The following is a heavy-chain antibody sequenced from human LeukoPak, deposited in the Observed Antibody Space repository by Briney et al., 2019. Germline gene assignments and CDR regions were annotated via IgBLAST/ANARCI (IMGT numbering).Heavy chain of an antibody. Sequence: GGSLRLSCAASGFTFDDYAMHWVRQAPGKGLEWVSLISWDGGSTYYADSVKGRFTISRDNSKNSLYLQMNSLRAEDTALYYCAKGTRCSSTSCYDLFAYYYMDVWGKGNTVTVSS. CDR2: ISWDGGST. CDR3: AKGTRCSSTSCYDLFAYYYMDV. CDR1: GFTFDDYA. V-gene: IGHV3-43D*03. J-gene: IGHJ6*03. D-gene: IGHD2-2*01.